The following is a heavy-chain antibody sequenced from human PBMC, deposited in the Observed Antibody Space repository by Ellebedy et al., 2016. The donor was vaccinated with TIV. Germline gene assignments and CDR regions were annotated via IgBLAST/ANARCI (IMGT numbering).Heavy chain of an antibody. D-gene: IGHD3-9*01. CDR2: ISVYHGNT. Sequence: ASVKVSCKASGYTFTSYGISWVRQAPGQGLEWMGWISVYHGNTKYAQKFQDRVTMTADTSTSTAYMELRSLRSDDTAVYFCARGYDIMTGLFDTWGQGTLVTVSS. CDR3: ARGYDIMTGLFDT. J-gene: IGHJ4*02. V-gene: IGHV1-18*01. CDR1: GYTFTSYG.